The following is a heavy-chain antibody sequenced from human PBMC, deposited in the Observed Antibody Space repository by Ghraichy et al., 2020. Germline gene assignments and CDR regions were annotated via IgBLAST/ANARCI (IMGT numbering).Heavy chain of an antibody. CDR2: IKQDGSET. V-gene: IGHV3-7*03. CDR3: ARDYYDYSSGFFGRFDS. J-gene: IGHJ4*02. Sequence: GGSLRLSCAASGFILSNYWMSWVRQPPGKGLEWVATIKQDGSETYYVGSVKGRFTVSRDNAKNSLYLQMSSLSAEDTAVYYCARDYYDYSSGFFGRFDSWGQGALVTVSS. CDR1: GFILSNYW. D-gene: IGHD3-22*01.